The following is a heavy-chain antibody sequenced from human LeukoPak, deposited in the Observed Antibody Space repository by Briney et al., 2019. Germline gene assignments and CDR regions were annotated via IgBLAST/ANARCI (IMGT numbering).Heavy chain of an antibody. J-gene: IGHJ4*02. CDR3: ARGGATTFAY. CDR2: INSDGSST. D-gene: IGHD5-12*01. V-gene: IGHV3-74*01. CDR1: GFTFSSYG. Sequence: GGSLTLSCAASGFTFSSYGMHWVRQAPGKGLVWVSRINSDGSSTNYADSVKGRFTISRDNAKNTLYLQMNSPRAEDTAVYYCARGGATTFAYWGQGTLVTVSS.